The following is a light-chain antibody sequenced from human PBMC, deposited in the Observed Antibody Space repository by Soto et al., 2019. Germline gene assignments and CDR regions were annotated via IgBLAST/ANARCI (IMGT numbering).Light chain of an antibody. V-gene: IGLV2-8*01. CDR1: SSDVGGYNY. J-gene: IGLJ1*01. CDR3: SSYAGSSNV. CDR2: EVN. Sequence: QSVLTQPPSASGSPGQSVAISCTGTSSDVGGYNYVSWYRQHPGKAPKLMIYEVNKRPSGVPDRFSGSKSGNTASLTVSGLQAEDEADYYCSSYAGSSNVFGTGTKVTV.